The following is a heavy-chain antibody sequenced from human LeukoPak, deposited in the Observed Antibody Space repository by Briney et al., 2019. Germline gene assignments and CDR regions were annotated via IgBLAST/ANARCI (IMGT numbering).Heavy chain of an antibody. J-gene: IGHJ4*02. Sequence: GGSLRLSCAASGFTFSSYAMSWVRQAPGKGLEWVSVVSGSGGGTYYADSVKGRFAISGDNSKNTVYLQMNSLRAEDTALYYCAKGGVYGDYYFDYWGQGTLVTVSS. V-gene: IGHV3-23*01. CDR1: GFTFSSYA. CDR2: VSGSGGGT. D-gene: IGHD4-17*01. CDR3: AKGGVYGDYYFDY.